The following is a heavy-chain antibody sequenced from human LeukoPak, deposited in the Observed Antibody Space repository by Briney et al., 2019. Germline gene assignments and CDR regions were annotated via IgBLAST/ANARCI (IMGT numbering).Heavy chain of an antibody. D-gene: IGHD1-1*01. V-gene: IGHV4-31*03. CDR1: GGSISSGGYY. J-gene: IGHJ5*02. Sequence: SQTLSLTCTVPGGSISSGGYYWSWIRQHPGKGLEWIGYIYYSGSTYYNPSLKSRVTISVDTSKNQFSLKLSSVTAADTAVYYCARLHMENWFDPWGQGTLVTVSS. CDR2: IYYSGST. CDR3: ARLHMENWFDP.